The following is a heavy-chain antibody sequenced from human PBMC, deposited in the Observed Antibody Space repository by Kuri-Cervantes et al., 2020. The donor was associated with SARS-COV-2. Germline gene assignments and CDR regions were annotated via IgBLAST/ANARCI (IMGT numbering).Heavy chain of an antibody. D-gene: IGHD5-18*01. Sequence: GGSLRLSCAASGFTFSSYAMSWVRQAPGKGLEWVSAIFGSGGSTYYADSVKGRFTISRDNSKNTLYLQMNSLRAEGTAVYYCARELEYSYGYAYWDYWGQGTLVTVSS. V-gene: IGHV3-23*01. CDR2: IFGSGGST. J-gene: IGHJ4*02. CDR3: ARELEYSYGYAYWDY. CDR1: GFTFSSYA.